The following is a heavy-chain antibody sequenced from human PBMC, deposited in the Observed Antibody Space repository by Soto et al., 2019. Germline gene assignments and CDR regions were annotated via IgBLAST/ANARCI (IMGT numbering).Heavy chain of an antibody. CDR2: IYYIGST. V-gene: IGHV4-61*01. CDR3: ARTGLCRVCACYPNWFDP. D-gene: IGHD2-21*02. CDR1: GGSVSSASYY. J-gene: IGHJ5*02. Sequence: SETLSLTCTVSGGSVSSASYYWSWIRQPPGKGPEWTGYIYYIGSTRYNPSLKSRVTMSVDTSKNQFSLKFSSVAAADTAVYSCARTGLCRVCACYPNWFDPWGQGTVVTVSS.